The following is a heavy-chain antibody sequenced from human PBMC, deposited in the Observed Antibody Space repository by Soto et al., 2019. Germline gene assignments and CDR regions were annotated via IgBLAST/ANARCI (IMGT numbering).Heavy chain of an antibody. CDR2: ISGSGGST. Sequence: PGGSLRLSCAASGFTFSSYAMSWVRQAPGKGLEWVSAISGSGGSTYYADSVKGRSTISRDNSKNTLYLQMNSLRAEDTAVYYCAKVPDVLRFLEWSDLYYFDYWGRGTLVT. J-gene: IGHJ4*02. D-gene: IGHD3-3*01. CDR1: GFTFSSYA. V-gene: IGHV3-23*01. CDR3: AKVPDVLRFLEWSDLYYFDY.